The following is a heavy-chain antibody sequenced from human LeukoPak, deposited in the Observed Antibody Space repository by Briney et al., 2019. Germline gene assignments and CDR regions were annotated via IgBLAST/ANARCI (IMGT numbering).Heavy chain of an antibody. D-gene: IGHD3-10*01. Sequence: SVKVSCKASGGTFSSYAISWVRQAPGQGLEWMGGIIPIFGTANYAQKFQGRVTITADESTSTAYMELSSLRSEDTAVYYCARSGVFYASWGYYFDYWGQGTLVTVSS. CDR2: IIPIFGTA. CDR3: ARSGVFYASWGYYFDY. V-gene: IGHV1-69*13. J-gene: IGHJ4*02. CDR1: GGTFSSYA.